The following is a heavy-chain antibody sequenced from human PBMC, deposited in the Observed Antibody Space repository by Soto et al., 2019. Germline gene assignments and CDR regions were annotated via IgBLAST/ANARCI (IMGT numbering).Heavy chain of an antibody. D-gene: IGHD6-6*01. V-gene: IGHV3-49*03. CDR2: IRSKAYGGTT. CDR3: TRANGLRAYSSSSVGFNY. Sequence: EVQLVESGGGLVQPGRSLRLSCTASGFTFGDYAMSWFRQAPGKGLEWVGFIRSKAYGGTTEYAASVKGRFTISRDDSKSIAYLQMSSLKTEDTAVYYCTRANGLRAYSSSSVGFNYWGQGTLVTVSS. J-gene: IGHJ4*02. CDR1: GFTFGDYA.